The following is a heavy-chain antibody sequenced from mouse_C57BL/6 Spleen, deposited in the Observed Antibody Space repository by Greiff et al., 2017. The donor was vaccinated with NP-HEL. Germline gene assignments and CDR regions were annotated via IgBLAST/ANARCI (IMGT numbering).Heavy chain of an antibody. V-gene: IGHV1-64*01. CDR1: GYTFTSYW. CDR2: IHPNSGST. CDR3: ARRDYGSNPFDY. Sequence: VQLQQPGAELVKPGASVKLSCKASGYTFTSYWMHWVKQRPGQGLEWIGMIHPNSGSTNYNEKFTSKATLTVDKSSSTAYMQLSSLTSEDSAVYYCARRDYGSNPFDYWGQGTTLTVSS. D-gene: IGHD1-1*01. J-gene: IGHJ2*01.